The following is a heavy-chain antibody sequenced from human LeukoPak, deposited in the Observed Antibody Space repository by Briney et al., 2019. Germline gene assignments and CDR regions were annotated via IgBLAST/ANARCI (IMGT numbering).Heavy chain of an antibody. D-gene: IGHD3-22*01. V-gene: IGHV3-30*04. CDR1: GFTFSSYA. CDR3: ARGKNYYDSSPFDY. Sequence: GRSLRLSCAASGFTFSSYAMHWVRQAPGKGLEWVAVISYDGSNKYYADSVKGRFTISRDNSKNTLYLQMNSLRAEDTAVYYCARGKNYYDSSPFDYWGQGTLVTVSS. J-gene: IGHJ4*02. CDR2: ISYDGSNK.